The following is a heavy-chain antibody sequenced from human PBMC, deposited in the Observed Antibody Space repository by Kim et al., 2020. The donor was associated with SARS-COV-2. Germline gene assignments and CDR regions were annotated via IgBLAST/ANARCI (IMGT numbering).Heavy chain of an antibody. CDR2: IKEDGSEA. Sequence: GGSLRLSCVASGFIIRTYWMTWVRQPPGKGLEWVGNIKEDGSEAYYADSVKGRFTISRDNAKNSLYLQMNSLRAEDTAVYYCTRDTGTYWGPGTLVIV. J-gene: IGHJ4*02. D-gene: IGHD4-17*01. V-gene: IGHV3-7*01. CDR1: GFIIRTYW. CDR3: TRDTGTY.